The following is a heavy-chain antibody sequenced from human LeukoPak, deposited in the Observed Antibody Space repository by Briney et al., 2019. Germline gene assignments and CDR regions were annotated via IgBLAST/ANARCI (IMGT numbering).Heavy chain of an antibody. V-gene: IGHV3-21*01. CDR3: ARSGSSTSCYAN. J-gene: IGHJ4*02. D-gene: IGHD2-2*01. Sequence: GGSLRLSCAASGFTFSSYSMNWVRQAPGKGLEWVSSISSSSYIYYADSVKGRFTISRDNAKNSLYLQMNSLRAEDTAVYYCARSGSSTSCYANWGQGTLVTVSS. CDR2: ISSSSYI. CDR1: GFTFSSYS.